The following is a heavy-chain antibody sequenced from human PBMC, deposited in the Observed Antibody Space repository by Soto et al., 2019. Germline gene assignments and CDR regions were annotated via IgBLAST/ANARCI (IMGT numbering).Heavy chain of an antibody. D-gene: IGHD6-19*01. Sequence: GGSLRLSCAASGFTFSSYGMHWVRQAQGKGLEWVAVISYDGSNKYYADSVKGRFTISRDNSKNTLYLQMNSLRVEDTAVYYCAKALRSGWLGAFDIWGQGTMVTVSS. CDR2: ISYDGSNK. J-gene: IGHJ3*02. CDR3: AKALRSGWLGAFDI. V-gene: IGHV3-30*18. CDR1: GFTFSSYG.